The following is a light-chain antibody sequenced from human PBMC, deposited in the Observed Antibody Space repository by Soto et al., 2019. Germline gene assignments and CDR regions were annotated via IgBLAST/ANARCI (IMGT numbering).Light chain of an antibody. CDR3: QQYNGYWT. J-gene: IGKJ1*01. Sequence: DIQMTQSPSTLSASVGDRVTITCRASQSISGSLAWYQQKPGKAPKLLIYEASNIKSGVPSRFSGSGSGTEYTLTISSLQPDDFASYYCQQYNGYWTFGQGTKVDIK. CDR1: QSISGS. CDR2: EAS. V-gene: IGKV1-5*03.